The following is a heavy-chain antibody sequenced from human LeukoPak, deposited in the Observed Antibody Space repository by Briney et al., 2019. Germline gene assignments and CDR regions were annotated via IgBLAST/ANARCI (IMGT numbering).Heavy chain of an antibody. CDR3: ARAHPYSGSYN. J-gene: IGHJ4*02. Sequence: ASVKVSCKASGYTFTSYDINWVRQATGQGLEWMGWMNPNSGNTGYAQKFQGRVTMTRNTSISTAYMELSSLRSDDTAVYYCARAHPYSGSYNWGQGTLVTVSS. V-gene: IGHV1-8*01. CDR2: MNPNSGNT. D-gene: IGHD1-26*01. CDR1: GYTFTSYD.